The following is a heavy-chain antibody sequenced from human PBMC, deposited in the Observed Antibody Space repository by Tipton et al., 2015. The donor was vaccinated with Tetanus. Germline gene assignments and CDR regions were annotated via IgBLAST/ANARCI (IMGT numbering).Heavy chain of an antibody. D-gene: IGHD6-13*01. CDR3: ARGDSGSWYNGY. CDR1: GFTFRNYG. V-gene: IGHV3-30*02. J-gene: IGHJ4*02. Sequence: GSLRLSCAASGFTFRNYGMHWVRQAPGMGLEWVAFIKFDGSNEYHADSVKGRFTISRDNAKNTLYLQMSSLRAEDTAVYYCARGDSGSWYNGYWGQGTLVTVSS. CDR2: IKFDGSNE.